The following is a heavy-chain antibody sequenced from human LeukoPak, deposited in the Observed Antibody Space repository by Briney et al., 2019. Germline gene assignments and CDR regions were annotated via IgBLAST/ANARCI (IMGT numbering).Heavy chain of an antibody. CDR2: IIPILGIA. Sequence: GASVKVSCKASGGTFSSYAISWVRQAPGQGLEWIGRIIPILGIANYAQKFQGRVTITADKSTSTAYMELSSLRSEDTAVYYCAGLKRGYADYFDYWGQGTLVTVSS. J-gene: IGHJ4*02. CDR3: AGLKRGYADYFDY. D-gene: IGHD1-1*01. CDR1: GGTFSSYA. V-gene: IGHV1-69*04.